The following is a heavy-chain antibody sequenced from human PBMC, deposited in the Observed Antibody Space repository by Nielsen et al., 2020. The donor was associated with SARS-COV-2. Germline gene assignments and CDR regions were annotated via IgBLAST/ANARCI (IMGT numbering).Heavy chain of an antibody. D-gene: IGHD1-26*01. CDR1: GLTVSSNY. CDR2: IYSGGST. Sequence: GGSLRLSCAASGLTVSSNYMSWVRQAPGKGLEWVSVIYSGGSTYYADSVKGRFTISRDNSKNTLYLQMNSLRAEDTAVYYCARGTYSGSSLGVDYWGQGTLVTVSS. CDR3: ARGTYSGSSLGVDY. V-gene: IGHV3-66*01. J-gene: IGHJ4*02.